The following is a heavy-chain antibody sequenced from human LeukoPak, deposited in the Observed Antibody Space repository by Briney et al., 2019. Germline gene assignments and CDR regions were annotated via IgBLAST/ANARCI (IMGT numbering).Heavy chain of an antibody. V-gene: IGHV3-23*01. D-gene: IGHD4-23*01. J-gene: IGHJ4*02. Sequence: GGSLRLSCAASGFTFSSYAMNWVRQAPGKGLEWVSVISGSGGSTYYADSVKGRFTISRDNSKTTLYLQMNSLRVEDTALYYCAKDALTPRWSYGLDYWGQGTLVTVSS. CDR2: ISGSGGST. CDR1: GFTFSSYA. CDR3: AKDALTPRWSYGLDY.